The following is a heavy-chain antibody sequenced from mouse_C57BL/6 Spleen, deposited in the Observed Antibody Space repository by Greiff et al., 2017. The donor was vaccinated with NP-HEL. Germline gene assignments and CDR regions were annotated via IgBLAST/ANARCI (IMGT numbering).Heavy chain of an antibody. CDR1: GYAFSSSW. CDR2: IYPGDGDT. CDR3: ARLLRYLYAMDY. V-gene: IGHV1-82*01. Sequence: QVQLKESGPELVKPGASVKISCKASGYAFSSSWMNWVKQRPGKGLEWIGRIYPGDGDTNYNGKFKGKATLTADKSSSTAYMQLSSLTSEDSAVYFCARLLRYLYAMDYWGQGTSVTVSS. J-gene: IGHJ4*01. D-gene: IGHD1-1*01.